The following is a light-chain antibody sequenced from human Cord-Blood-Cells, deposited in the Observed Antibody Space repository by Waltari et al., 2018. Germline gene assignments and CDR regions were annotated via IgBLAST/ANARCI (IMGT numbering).Light chain of an antibody. CDR2: DVS. Sequence: QSALTQPASVSGSPGKSITISCTGTSSDVGGYNYVSWYQQHPGKAPKPTIYDVSNRPSGVSNRFSGSKSGNTASLTIAGLQAEDEADYYCSSYTSSSTLGVFGGGTKLTVL. CDR1: SSDVGGYNY. CDR3: SSYTSSSTLGV. V-gene: IGLV2-14*03. J-gene: IGLJ3*02.